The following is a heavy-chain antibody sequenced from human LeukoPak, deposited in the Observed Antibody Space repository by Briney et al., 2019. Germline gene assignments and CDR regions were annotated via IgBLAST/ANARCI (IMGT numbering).Heavy chain of an antibody. CDR1: GFTFSSYA. D-gene: IGHD2-15*01. CDR2: ISGSGGTA. J-gene: IGHJ4*02. V-gene: IGHV3-23*01. CDR3: AKRPQVVAAYYFDS. Sequence: GGSLRLSCAASGFTFSSYAMTWVRQAPGKGLEWVSTISGSGGTAYYADSVKGRFTISRDNSKSTLYLQMNTLRADDTAVCYCAKRPQVVAAYYFDSWGQGTLVTVSS.